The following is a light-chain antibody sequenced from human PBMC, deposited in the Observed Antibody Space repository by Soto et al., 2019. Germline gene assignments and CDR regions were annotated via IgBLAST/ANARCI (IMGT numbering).Light chain of an antibody. J-gene: IGLJ2*01. CDR2: EVS. CDR3: TSYTSSSSVV. V-gene: IGLV2-14*01. Sequence: QSALTQPASVSGSPGQSITISCTGTGSDIGGYNYVSWYQQHPGKAPKVMIYEVSNRPSGVSNRFSASKSGNTASLTISGLQAEDEADYYCTSYTSSSSVVFGGGTKLPS. CDR1: GSDIGGYNY.